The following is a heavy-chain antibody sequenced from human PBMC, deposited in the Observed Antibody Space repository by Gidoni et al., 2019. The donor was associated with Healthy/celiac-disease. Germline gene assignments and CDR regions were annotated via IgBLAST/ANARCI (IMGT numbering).Heavy chain of an antibody. Sequence: EVQLLESGGGLVQPGGSLRLSCAASGLTFSRYAMSWVRQAPGKGLEWVSAISGSGGSTYYADSVKGRFTISRDNSKNTLYLQMNSLRAEDTAVYYCAKDLIAARDYYYYGMDVWGQGTTVTVSS. V-gene: IGHV3-23*01. CDR1: GLTFSRYA. D-gene: IGHD6-6*01. CDR2: ISGSGGST. CDR3: AKDLIAARDYYYYGMDV. J-gene: IGHJ6*02.